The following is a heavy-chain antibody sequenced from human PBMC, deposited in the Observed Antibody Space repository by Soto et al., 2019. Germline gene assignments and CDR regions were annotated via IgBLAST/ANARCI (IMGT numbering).Heavy chain of an antibody. Sequence: ASVKVSCKASGYTFTSYGISWVRQAPGQGLEWMGWISACNGNTNYAQKLQGRVTMTTDTSTSTAYMELRSLRSDDTAVYYCARGPNSSGLSSGAFDSWGQGTMVTVSS. CDR2: ISACNGNT. D-gene: IGHD6-19*01. CDR3: ARGPNSSGLSSGAFDS. V-gene: IGHV1-18*01. CDR1: GYTFTSYG. J-gene: IGHJ3*02.